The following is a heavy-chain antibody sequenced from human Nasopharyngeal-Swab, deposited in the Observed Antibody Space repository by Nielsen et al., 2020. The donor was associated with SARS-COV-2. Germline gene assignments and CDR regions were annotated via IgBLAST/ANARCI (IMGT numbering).Heavy chain of an antibody. CDR1: GGSFTNSA. D-gene: IGHD3-10*01. CDR2: IVPALGLP. Sequence: AVKVSCKTSGGSFTNSAINWVRQAPGQGLEWMGGIVPALGLPNYAQNFRGRVTISADRSTTTSYLELSSLRSEDTAIYYCAREGEYGSYDAPDYWGQGTLVTVSS. V-gene: IGHV1-69*10. J-gene: IGHJ4*02. CDR3: AREGEYGSYDAPDY.